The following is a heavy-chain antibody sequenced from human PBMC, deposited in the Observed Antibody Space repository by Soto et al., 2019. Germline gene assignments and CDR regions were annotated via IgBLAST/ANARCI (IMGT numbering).Heavy chain of an antibody. J-gene: IGHJ4*02. CDR2: IYNSGST. V-gene: IGHV4-59*01. Sequence: GKGLEVIVYIYNSGSTNYNPSLKSRVTISVDTSKNQFSLKLSSVTAADTAVYYCARGVQDIVATIYSDYWGQGTLVTVSS. D-gene: IGHD5-12*01. CDR3: ARGVQDIVATIYSDY.